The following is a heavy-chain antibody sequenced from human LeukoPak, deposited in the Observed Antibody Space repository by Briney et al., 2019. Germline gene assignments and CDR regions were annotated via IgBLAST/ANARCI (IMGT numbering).Heavy chain of an antibody. CDR1: GGSFSGYY. V-gene: IGHV4-34*01. D-gene: IGHD2-2*01. Sequence: KRSETLSLTCAVYGGSFSGYYWSWIRQPPGKGLEWIGEINHSGSTNYNPSLKSRVTISVDTSKNQFSLKLSSVTAADTAVYYCARVGSEYQLRPFDPWGQGTLVTVSS. J-gene: IGHJ5*02. CDR3: ARVGSEYQLRPFDP. CDR2: INHSGST.